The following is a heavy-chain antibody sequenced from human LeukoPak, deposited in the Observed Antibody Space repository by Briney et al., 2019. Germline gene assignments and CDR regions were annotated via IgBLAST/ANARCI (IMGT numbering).Heavy chain of an antibody. Sequence: GGSLRLSCAASGFTFSSYAMSWVRQAPGKGLEWVSAISGSGGSTYYADSVKGRFTISRDNSKNTLYLQMNSLRAEDTAVYYCAKDLRYYYGSGSPAIDYWGQGTLVTVSS. CDR3: AKDLRYYYGSGSPAIDY. V-gene: IGHV3-23*01. D-gene: IGHD3-10*01. CDR1: GFTFSSYA. J-gene: IGHJ4*02. CDR2: ISGSGGST.